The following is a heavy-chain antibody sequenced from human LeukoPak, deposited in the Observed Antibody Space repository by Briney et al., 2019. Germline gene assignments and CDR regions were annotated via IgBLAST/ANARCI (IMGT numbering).Heavy chain of an antibody. D-gene: IGHD3-16*01. Sequence: PSETLSLTCTVSGASISSSSYYWGWIRQPPGKGLEWIGSIYYSGSTYYNPSLKSRVTISVDTSKNQFSLKLSSVTAADTAVYYCARGVKSAGFDPWGQGTLVTVSS. CDR1: GASISSSSYY. J-gene: IGHJ5*02. CDR3: ARGVKSAGFDP. V-gene: IGHV4-39*07. CDR2: IYYSGST.